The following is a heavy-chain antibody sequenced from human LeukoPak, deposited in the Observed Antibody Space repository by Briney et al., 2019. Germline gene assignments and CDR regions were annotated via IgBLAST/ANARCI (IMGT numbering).Heavy chain of an antibody. V-gene: IGHV3-23*01. CDR2: ISGSGGST. D-gene: IGHD6-19*01. CDR1: GFTFSSYA. J-gene: IGHJ4*02. Sequence: GGSLRLSCTASGFTFSSYAMSWVRQAPGKGLEWVSAISGSGGSTYYADSVKGRFTISRDNSKNTLYLQMTSLRAEDTAVYYCAKDRGQWLLDYWGQGTLVTVSS. CDR3: AKDRGQWLLDY.